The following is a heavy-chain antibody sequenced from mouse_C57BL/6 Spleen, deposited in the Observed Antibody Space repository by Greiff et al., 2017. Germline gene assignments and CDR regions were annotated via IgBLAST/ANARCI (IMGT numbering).Heavy chain of an antibody. V-gene: IGHV5-17*01. CDR2: ISSGSSTI. D-gene: IGHD2-4*01. CDR3: ARGSTMITNYYAMDY. J-gene: IGHJ4*01. Sequence: EVQLQQSGGGLVKPGGSLKLSCAASGFTFSDYGMHWVRQAPEKGLEWVAYISSGSSTIYYADTVKGRFTISRDNATNTLFLQMTSLRSEDTAMYYLARGSTMITNYYAMDYWGQGTSVTVSS. CDR1: GFTFSDYG.